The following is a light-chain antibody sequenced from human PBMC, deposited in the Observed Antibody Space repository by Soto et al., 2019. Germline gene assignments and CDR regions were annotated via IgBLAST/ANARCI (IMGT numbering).Light chain of an antibody. V-gene: IGKV1-33*01. J-gene: IGKJ2*01. CDR3: QQYEFLPVT. CDR1: QDITNC. Sequence: DIQMTQSPSSLSASVGDRVTITCQASQDITNCLNCYHQKPGKAPKLLIYDASNLETGVPSRFSGSGPGRHFTFTITSLQPEDIGTYYCQQYEFLPVTFGRGTKEEIE. CDR2: DAS.